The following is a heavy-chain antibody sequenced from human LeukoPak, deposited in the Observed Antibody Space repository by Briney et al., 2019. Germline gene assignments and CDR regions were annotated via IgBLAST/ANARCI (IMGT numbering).Heavy chain of an antibody. CDR1: GFTLSNYW. J-gene: IGHJ6*02. D-gene: IGHD3-10*01. CDR3: ARDRTAWFGDLLIGYGMDV. CDR2: IDSNGIST. Sequence: GGSLRLSCAASGFTLSNYWMHWVRQAPGKGLVWVSRIDSNGISTTYVDSVKGRFTISRDNAKKTLYLQMNSLRAEDTAVYYCARDRTAWFGDLLIGYGMDVWGQGTTVTVSS. V-gene: IGHV3-74*03.